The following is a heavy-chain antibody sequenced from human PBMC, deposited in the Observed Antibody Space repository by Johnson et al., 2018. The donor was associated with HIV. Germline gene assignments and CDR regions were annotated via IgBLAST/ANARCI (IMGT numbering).Heavy chain of an antibody. D-gene: IGHD4-23*01. J-gene: IGHJ3*02. CDR3: ARGEDYGGNFGALDI. CDR2: ISYDGSKK. V-gene: IGHV3-30*19. CDR1: GFTFSSYA. Sequence: VQVVESGGGVVQPGRSLRLSCAASGFTFSSYAMHWVRQAPGKGLEWVAVISYDGSKKYYADSVRGRFTISRDNSKNTLYLQMNSLRDEDTAVYYCARGEDYGGNFGALDIWGQGTMVTVSS.